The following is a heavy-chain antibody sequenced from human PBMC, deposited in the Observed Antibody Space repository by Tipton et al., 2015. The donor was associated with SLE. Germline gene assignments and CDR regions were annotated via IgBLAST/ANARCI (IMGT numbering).Heavy chain of an antibody. CDR1: GGSINSYY. CDR3: ARDQVGVGDFDY. J-gene: IGHJ4*02. V-gene: IGHV4-59*01. Sequence: SLTCTVSGGSINSYYWNWIRQSPGKGLEWIGYFHHSGSTSYNPSLQSRVTISRDPSKNQFSLNLSSATAADTAVYYCARDQVGVGDFDYWGQGALVTVSS. D-gene: IGHD3-16*01. CDR2: FHHSGST.